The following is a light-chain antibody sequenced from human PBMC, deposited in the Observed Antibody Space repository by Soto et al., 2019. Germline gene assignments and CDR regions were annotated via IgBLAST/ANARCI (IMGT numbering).Light chain of an antibody. CDR3: QQIDNYPLT. Sequence: DIQLTQSPSFLSASVGDRVIITCRASQDIASYLAWYQQKPGKAPNFLIYAASTLESGVPSRFSGSRSGTEFTLTISSLQPEDFATYYCQQIDNYPLTFGQGTKVEIK. CDR1: QDIASY. J-gene: IGKJ1*01. V-gene: IGKV1-9*01. CDR2: AAS.